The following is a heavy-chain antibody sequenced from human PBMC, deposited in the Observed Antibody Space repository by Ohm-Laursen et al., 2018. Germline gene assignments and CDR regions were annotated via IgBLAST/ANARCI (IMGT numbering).Heavy chain of an antibody. CDR2: IHYDGRT. V-gene: IGHV4-59*12. J-gene: IGHJ4*02. CDR1: DAAFRRDY. Sequence: TLSLTCIVSDAAFRRDYWTWIRQFPGREMEWIGYIHYDGRTVYNPSLRSRLTMSIDTSKEQFSLRLTSATAADTAIYYCARLPDHSGWPFDYWGQGTLVTVSS. CDR3: ARLPDHSGWPFDY. D-gene: IGHD6-19*01.